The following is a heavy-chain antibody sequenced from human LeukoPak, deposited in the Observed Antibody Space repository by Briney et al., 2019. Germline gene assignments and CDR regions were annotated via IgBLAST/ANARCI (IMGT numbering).Heavy chain of an antibody. D-gene: IGHD4-23*01. V-gene: IGHV1-3*03. CDR1: GYTFTGYY. CDR3: ARGGREVGYGGRIYYYYYYMDV. CDR2: INAGNGNT. Sequence: ASVKVSCKASGYTFTGYYMHWVRQAPGQGLEWMGWINAGNGNTKYSQEFQGRVTITRDTSASTAYMELSSLRSEDMAVYYCARGGREVGYGGRIYYYYYYMDVWGKGTTVTVSS. J-gene: IGHJ6*03.